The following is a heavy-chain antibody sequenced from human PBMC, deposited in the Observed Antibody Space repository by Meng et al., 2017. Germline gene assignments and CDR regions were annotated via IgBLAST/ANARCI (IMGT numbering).Heavy chain of an antibody. CDR2: INPKSGDT. D-gene: IGHD6-25*01. V-gene: IGHV1-2*06. CDR3: ARDEDISAAGKLFGDY. CDR1: GYNFPDHY. Sequence: QVELVQSGAEVKKPGAPVKVSCKPSGYNFPDHYIPWVRRAPGQGLEWMGRINPKSGDTHYAQKFQARVTMTGDTSISTAYMELSGLRSDDTAMYYCARDEDISAAGKLFGDYWGQGTLVTVSS. J-gene: IGHJ4*02.